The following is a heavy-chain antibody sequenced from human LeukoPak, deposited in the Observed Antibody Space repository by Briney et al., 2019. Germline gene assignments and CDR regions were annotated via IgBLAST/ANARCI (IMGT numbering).Heavy chain of an antibody. Sequence: GGTLRLSCAASGFTFSSYSMNWVRQAPGKGLEWVSSISSSSSYIYYADSVKGRFTISRDNAKNSLYLQMNSLRAEDTAVYYCARGKDIVVVVAANYYGMDVWGQGTTVTVSS. V-gene: IGHV3-21*01. CDR2: ISSSSSYI. CDR3: ARGKDIVVVVAANYYGMDV. D-gene: IGHD2-15*01. J-gene: IGHJ6*02. CDR1: GFTFSSYS.